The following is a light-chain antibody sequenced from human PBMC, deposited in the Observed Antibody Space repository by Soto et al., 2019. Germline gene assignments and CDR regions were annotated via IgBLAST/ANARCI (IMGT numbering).Light chain of an antibody. Sequence: DIQMTQSPSSLSASVGDRVTITCRASQSISSYLNWYQQKPGKAPKPLIYAASSLQSGVPSRFSGSGSGTDFTLTISSLQPEDFATYYCQQSYSTPLGFGGGTKVDIK. J-gene: IGKJ4*01. CDR1: QSISSY. CDR2: AAS. V-gene: IGKV1-39*01. CDR3: QQSYSTPLG.